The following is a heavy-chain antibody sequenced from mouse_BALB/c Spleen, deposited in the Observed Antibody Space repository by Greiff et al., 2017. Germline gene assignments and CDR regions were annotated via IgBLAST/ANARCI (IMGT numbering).Heavy chain of an antibody. CDR2: IWGDGST. CDR1: GFSLTGYG. D-gene: IGHD2-2*01. J-gene: IGHJ4*01. V-gene: IGHV2-6-7*01. Sequence: VKVVESGPGLVAPSQSLSITCTVSGFSLTGYGVNWVRQPPGKGLEWLGMIWGDGSTDYNTALKSRLSISKDNSKSQVFLKMNSLQTDDTARYYCARDGPSDGYDGGMDHWGQGTSVTVSS. CDR3: ARDGPSDGYDGGMDH.